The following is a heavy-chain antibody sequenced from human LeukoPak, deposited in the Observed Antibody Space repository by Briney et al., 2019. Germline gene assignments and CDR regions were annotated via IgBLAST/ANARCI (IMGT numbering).Heavy chain of an antibody. D-gene: IGHD6-13*01. Sequence: GGSLRLSCAVSGFTFDDYAMHWVRQAPGKGLEWVSGISWNSGSIGYADSVKGRFTISRENAKNSLYLQMNSLRAEDTAFYYCAKDISLGFRWSTFDFWGQGTLVTVSS. V-gene: IGHV3-9*01. CDR3: AKDISLGFRWSTFDF. CDR1: GFTFDDYA. J-gene: IGHJ4*02. CDR2: ISWNSGSI.